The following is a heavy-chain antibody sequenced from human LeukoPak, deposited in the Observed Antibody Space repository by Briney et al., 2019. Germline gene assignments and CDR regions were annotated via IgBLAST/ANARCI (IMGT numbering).Heavy chain of an antibody. J-gene: IGHJ4*02. CDR3: AKDRVEMATVIDY. CDR2: ISGSGGST. Sequence: GGSLRLSCAASGFTFSSYAMSWGRRDPGKGLEWVSAISGSGGSTYYADSVKGRFTISRDNSKNTLYLQMNSLRAEDTAVYYCAKDRVEMATVIDYWGEGTLVTVSS. D-gene: IGHD5-24*01. V-gene: IGHV3-23*01. CDR1: GFTFSSYA.